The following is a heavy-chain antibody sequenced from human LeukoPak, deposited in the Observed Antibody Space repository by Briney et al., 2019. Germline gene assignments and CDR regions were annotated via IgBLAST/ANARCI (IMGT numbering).Heavy chain of an antibody. J-gene: IGHJ3*02. CDR3: ARAGTSPLAFDI. D-gene: IGHD2-2*01. V-gene: IGHV4-34*01. CDR1: GGSFSGYY. CDR2: INHSGST. Sequence: SETLSLTCAVYGGSFSGYYWSWIRQPPGKGLEWIGEINHSGSTNYNPSPKSRVTISVDTSKNQFSLKLSSVTAADTAVYYCARAGTSPLAFDIWGQGTMVTVSS.